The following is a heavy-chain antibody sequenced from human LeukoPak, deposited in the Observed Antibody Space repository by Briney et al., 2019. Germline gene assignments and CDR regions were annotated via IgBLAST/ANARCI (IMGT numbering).Heavy chain of an antibody. CDR2: INPNSGGT. D-gene: IGHD6-13*01. CDR3: AREWEAAAGIFDY. V-gene: IGHV1-2*04. J-gene: IGHJ4*02. CDR1: GYTFTGYY. Sequence: ASVKVSCTASGYTFTGYYMHWVRHAPGRGQEWMGWINPNSGGTNSAQKFQGWVTMTRDTSISTAYMELSRLRSDDTDVYYCAREWEAAAGIFDYWGQGTLVTVSS.